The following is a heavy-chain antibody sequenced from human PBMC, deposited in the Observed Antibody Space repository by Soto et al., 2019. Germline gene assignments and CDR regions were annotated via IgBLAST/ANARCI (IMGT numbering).Heavy chain of an antibody. CDR2: ITSSDVT. J-gene: IGHJ4*02. Sequence: GGSLRLSCAASGFTFSTHSMNWVRQAPGKGLEWISYITSSDVTMYADSVKGRFTISRDNAKNSLYLQMNSLRGEDTAVYFCVGEVGFQLIYWGQGALVTVSS. V-gene: IGHV3-48*01. CDR3: VGEVGFQLIY. D-gene: IGHD2-2*01. CDR1: GFTFSTHS.